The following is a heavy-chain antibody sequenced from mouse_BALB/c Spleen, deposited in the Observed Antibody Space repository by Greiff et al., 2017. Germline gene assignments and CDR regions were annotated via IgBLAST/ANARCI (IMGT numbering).Heavy chain of an antibody. Sequence: EVKVVESGGGLVKPGGSLKLSCAASGFTFSDYYMYWVRQTPEKRLEWVATISDGGSYTYYPDSVKGRFTISRDNAKNNLYLQMSSLKSEDTAMYYCARDGVGNKRPLFAYWGQGTLVTVS. J-gene: IGHJ3*01. CDR3: ARDGVGNKRPLFAY. CDR1: GFTFSDYY. V-gene: IGHV5-4*02. CDR2: ISDGGSYT. D-gene: IGHD1-1*01.